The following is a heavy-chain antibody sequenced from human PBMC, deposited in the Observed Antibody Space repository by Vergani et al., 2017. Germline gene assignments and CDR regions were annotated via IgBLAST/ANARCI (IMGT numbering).Heavy chain of an antibody. CDR3: AKNPGISTTRHYYAMDV. V-gene: IGHV3-11*04. D-gene: IGHD1-1*01. J-gene: IGHJ6*02. CDR2: ISPGASTV. CDR1: GSKFSDHY. Sequence: LEESGGGSVKPGGSLRLSCAASGSKFSDHYMSWIRQAPGKGLEWVSHISPGASTVSYTDSVTGRFTVSRDNDNNSLTLEMKTLRVEDTAVYYCAKNPGISTTRHYYAMDVRGQGTTVTVSS.